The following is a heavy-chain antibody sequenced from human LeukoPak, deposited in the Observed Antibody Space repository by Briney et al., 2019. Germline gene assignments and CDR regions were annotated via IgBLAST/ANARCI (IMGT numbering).Heavy chain of an antibody. J-gene: IGHJ6*03. CDR3: ARRLGRKFGERFYYYHYMDV. D-gene: IGHD3-10*01. CDR1: GGSFSGYY. Sequence: SETLSLTCAVYGGSFSGYYWSWIRQPPGKGLEWIGEINHSGSTNYNPSLKSRVTISVDTSKNQFSLKVTSVTAADTAVYYCARRLGRKFGERFYYYHYMDVWGKGTTVTISS. CDR2: INHSGST. V-gene: IGHV4-34*01.